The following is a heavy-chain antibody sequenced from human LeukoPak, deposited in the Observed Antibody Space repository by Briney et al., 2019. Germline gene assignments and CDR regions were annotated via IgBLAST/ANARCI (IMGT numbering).Heavy chain of an antibody. J-gene: IGHJ4*02. V-gene: IGHV3-7*01. CDR3: ARDDNWNDKPFDL. CDR2: IKQDGSEK. CDR1: GFTFSSYW. Sequence: GGSLRLSCAASGFTFSSYWMSWVRQAPGKGLEWVANIKQDGSEKYYVDSVKGRFTISRDNAKNSLYLQMNSLRAEDTAVYYCARDDNWNDKPFDLWDQGTLVTVSS. D-gene: IGHD1-20*01.